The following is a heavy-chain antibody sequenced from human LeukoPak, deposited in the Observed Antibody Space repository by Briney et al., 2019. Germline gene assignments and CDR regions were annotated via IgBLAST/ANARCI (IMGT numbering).Heavy chain of an antibody. CDR3: ARADRLHGGPYLIGP. D-gene: IGHD2-21*01. V-gene: IGHV1-2*02. CDR1: GYSFTDYY. Sequence: ASVKVSCKTSGYSFTDYYMHLVRQAPGQGLEWMGWINPNSGGTSSAQKFQGRVTMTRDTSITTVYMEVSWLTSDDTAIYYCARADRLHGGPYLIGPWGQGTLVTVSS. CDR2: INPNSGGT. J-gene: IGHJ5*02.